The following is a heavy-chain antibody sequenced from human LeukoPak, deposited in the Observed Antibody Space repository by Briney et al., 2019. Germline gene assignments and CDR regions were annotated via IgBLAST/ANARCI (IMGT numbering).Heavy chain of an antibody. D-gene: IGHD3-3*01. Sequence: SETLSLTCTVSGGSISSYYWSWIRQPPGKGLEWIGYIYYSGSTNYNPSLKSRFTISVDTSKNQFSLNMSSVTAADTAVYYCARRAYDFWSGYYYYYYSMDVWGKGTTVTVSS. CDR1: GGSISSYY. CDR2: IYYSGST. J-gene: IGHJ6*03. V-gene: IGHV4-59*01. CDR3: ARRAYDFWSGYYYYYYSMDV.